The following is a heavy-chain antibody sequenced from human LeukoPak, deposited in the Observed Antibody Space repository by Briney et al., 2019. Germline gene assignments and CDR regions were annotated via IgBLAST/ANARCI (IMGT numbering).Heavy chain of an antibody. CDR2: IIPILGIA. CDR1: GGTFSSYA. J-gene: IGHJ6*02. D-gene: IGHD2-15*01. Sequence: EASVKVSCKASGGTFSSYAISWVRQAPGQGLEWMGRIIPILGIANYAQKFQGRVTITADKSTGTAYMELSSLRSEDTAVYYCAIDSQCCSGGSCLPYYYYGMDVWGQGTTVTVSS. V-gene: IGHV1-69*04. CDR3: AIDSQCCSGGSCLPYYYYGMDV.